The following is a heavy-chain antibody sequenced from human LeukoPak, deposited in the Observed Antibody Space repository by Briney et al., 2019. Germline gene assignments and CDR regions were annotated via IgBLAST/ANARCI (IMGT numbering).Heavy chain of an antibody. D-gene: IGHD6-19*01. J-gene: IGHJ4*02. Sequence: PGGSLRLSCAASGFTSSSYAMSWVRQAPGKGLEWVSAISGSGGSTYYADSVKGRFTISRDNSKNTLYLQMNSLRAEDTAEYYCAKEGGIAVAGGYYFDYWGQGTLVTVSS. CDR2: ISGSGGST. CDR3: AKEGGIAVAGGYYFDY. V-gene: IGHV3-23*01. CDR1: GFTSSSYA.